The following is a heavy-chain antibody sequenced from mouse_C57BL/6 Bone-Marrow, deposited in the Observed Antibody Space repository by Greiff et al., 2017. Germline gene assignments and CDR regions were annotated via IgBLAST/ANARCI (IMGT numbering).Heavy chain of an antibody. CDR3: AREGTTAYYFDY. CDR2: INYDGSST. V-gene: IGHV5-16*01. D-gene: IGHD1-2*01. CDR1: GFTFSDYY. Sequence: EVQLVESEGGLVQPGSSMKLSCTASGFTFSDYYMAWVRQVPEKGLEWVANINYDGSSTYYLDSLKSRFIISRDNAKNILYLQMSRLKSEDTATYYCAREGTTAYYFDYWGQGTTLTVS. J-gene: IGHJ2*01.